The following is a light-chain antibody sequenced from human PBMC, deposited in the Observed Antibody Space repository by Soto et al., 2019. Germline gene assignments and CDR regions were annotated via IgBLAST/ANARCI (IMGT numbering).Light chain of an antibody. CDR2: EGT. V-gene: IGLV2-23*01. Sequence: QSALTQPASMSGSPGQSITISCIETISYFGTKKFFSWYQQHPGKAPKLIIYEGTKRLSGVSDRFSGSKSVNTASLTLSGLQAEDEADYFCCLYTSTFSVFGGGTKVTVL. CDR1: ISYFGTKKF. CDR3: CLYTSTFSV. J-gene: IGLJ3*02.